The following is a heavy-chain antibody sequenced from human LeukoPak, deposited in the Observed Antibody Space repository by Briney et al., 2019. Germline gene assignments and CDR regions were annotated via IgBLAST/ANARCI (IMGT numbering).Heavy chain of an antibody. CDR3: AKEGDYCSSTICYADY. D-gene: IGHD2-2*01. J-gene: IGHJ4*02. V-gene: IGHV3-23*01. CDR1: GFSFSSNG. CDR2: ISASGGST. Sequence: GGSLRLSCAASGFSFSSNGMSWVRQAPGRGLEWVSSISASGGSTYYADSVKGHFTISRDNSKNTLYLQMNSLRAEDTAVYYCAKEGDYCSSTICYADYWGQGTLVTVSS.